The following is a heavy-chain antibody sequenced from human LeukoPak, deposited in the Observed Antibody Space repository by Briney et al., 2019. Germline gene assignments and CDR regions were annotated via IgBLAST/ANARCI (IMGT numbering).Heavy chain of an antibody. Sequence: PSETLSLTCSVSGGSISSGSYSWSWIRQPPGKGLEWIGYIYYSGSTYYNPSLKSRVTISVDTSKNQFSLKLSSVTAADTAVYYCARRAVVTEFDYWGQGTLVTVSS. CDR3: ARRAVVTEFDY. CDR2: IYYSGST. J-gene: IGHJ4*02. V-gene: IGHV4-30-4*07. D-gene: IGHD4-23*01. CDR1: GGSISSGSYS.